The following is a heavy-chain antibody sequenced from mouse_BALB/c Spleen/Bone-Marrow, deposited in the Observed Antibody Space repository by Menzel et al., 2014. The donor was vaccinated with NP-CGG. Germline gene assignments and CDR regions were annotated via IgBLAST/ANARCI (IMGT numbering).Heavy chain of an antibody. V-gene: IGHV1-67*01. Sequence: VQLVESGPELVRPGVSVKISCKGSGYTFTDYAMHWVKQSHAKSLEWIGVISTYSGNANYNQRFKGKATMTVDKSSSTAYMELARLTSEDSAIYYCARGSMITTDWFAYWGQGTLVTASA. D-gene: IGHD2-4*01. CDR2: ISTYSGNA. CDR3: ARGSMITTDWFAY. J-gene: IGHJ3*01. CDR1: GYTFTDYA.